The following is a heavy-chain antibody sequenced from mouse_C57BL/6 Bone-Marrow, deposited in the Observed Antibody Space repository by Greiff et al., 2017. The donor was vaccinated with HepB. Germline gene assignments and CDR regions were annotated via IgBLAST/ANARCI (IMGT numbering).Heavy chain of an antibody. CDR1: GFTFSSYA. Sequence: EVKLLESGGGLVKPGGSLKLSCAASGFTFSSYAMSWVRQTPEKRLEWVATISDGGSYTYYPDNVKGRFTISRDNAKNNLYLQMSHLKSEDTAMYYCARRYPYYYGSSYDAMDYWGQGTSVTVSS. CDR2: ISDGGSYT. D-gene: IGHD1-1*01. V-gene: IGHV5-4*03. J-gene: IGHJ4*01. CDR3: ARRYPYYYGSSYDAMDY.